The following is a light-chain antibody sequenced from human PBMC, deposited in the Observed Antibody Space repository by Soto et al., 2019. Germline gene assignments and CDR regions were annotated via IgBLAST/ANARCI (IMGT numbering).Light chain of an antibody. CDR3: QQYDLYST. CDR2: DAS. Sequence: DIQMTQSPSSLSASVGDRFTIICRASQSISRWLAWYQKKPGKAPKLLIYDASSLESGVPSRFSGSGSGTEFSLTITSLQPDDFATYYCQQYDLYSTFGQGTKVDIK. J-gene: IGKJ1*01. V-gene: IGKV1-5*02. CDR1: QSISRW.